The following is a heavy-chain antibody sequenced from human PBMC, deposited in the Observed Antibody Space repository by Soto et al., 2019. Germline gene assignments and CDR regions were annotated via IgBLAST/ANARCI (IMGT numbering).Heavy chain of an antibody. Sequence: PSETLSLTCTVSGGSISSYYWSWIRQPPGKGLEWIGYIYYSGSTNYNPSLKSRVTISVDTSKNQFSLKLSSVTAADTAVYYCARERQWPGTWYFDYWGQGTLVTVSS. J-gene: IGHJ4*02. CDR2: IYYSGST. V-gene: IGHV4-59*01. D-gene: IGHD6-19*01. CDR1: GGSISSYY. CDR3: ARERQWPGTWYFDY.